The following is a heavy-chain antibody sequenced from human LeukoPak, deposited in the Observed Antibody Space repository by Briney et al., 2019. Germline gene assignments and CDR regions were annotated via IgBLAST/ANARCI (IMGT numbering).Heavy chain of an antibody. D-gene: IGHD7-27*01. Sequence: HAGGSLRLSCAASGFTVSSNYMSWVRQAPGKGLEWVSVIYSGGSTYYADSVKGRFTISRDNSKNTLYLQMNSLRAEDTAVYYCARGLLANWDYWGQGTLVTVSS. CDR2: IYSGGST. J-gene: IGHJ4*02. CDR3: ARGLLANWDY. CDR1: GFTVSSNY. V-gene: IGHV3-66*01.